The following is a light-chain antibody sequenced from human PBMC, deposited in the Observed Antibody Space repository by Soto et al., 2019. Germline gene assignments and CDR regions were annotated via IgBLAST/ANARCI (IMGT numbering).Light chain of an antibody. Sequence: DIQMAQSPSTLSASVGDRVTITCRSSQSISNWLAWYQQKPGKAPKLLIYDASSLESGVPSRFSGSRSGTDFTLSISSLQPDDFATYYCQQYNSYPITFGPGTKVDIK. J-gene: IGKJ3*01. V-gene: IGKV1-5*01. CDR3: QQYNSYPIT. CDR2: DAS. CDR1: QSISNW.